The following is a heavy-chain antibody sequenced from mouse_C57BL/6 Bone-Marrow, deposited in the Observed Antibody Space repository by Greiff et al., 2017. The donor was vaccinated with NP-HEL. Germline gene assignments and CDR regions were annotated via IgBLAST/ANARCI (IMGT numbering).Heavy chain of an antibody. Sequence: KQSCKASGYTFTSYWMHWVKQRPGRGLEWIGRIDPNSGGTKYNEKFKSKATLTVDKPSSTAYMQLSSLTSEDSAVYYCARWAFYDYDGDYWGQGTTLTVSS. J-gene: IGHJ2*01. CDR2: IDPNSGGT. V-gene: IGHV1-72*01. CDR1: GYTFTSYW. D-gene: IGHD2-4*01. CDR3: ARWAFYDYDGDY.